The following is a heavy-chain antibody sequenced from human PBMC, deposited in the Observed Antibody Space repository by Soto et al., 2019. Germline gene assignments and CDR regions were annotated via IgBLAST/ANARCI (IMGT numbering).Heavy chain of an antibody. Sequence: GGSLRLSCAASGFTFSSYEMNWVRQAPGKGLEWVSYISSSGRTIYYADSVKGRFTISRDNAKNSLYLQMNSLRAEDTAVYYCARPSHYDSSGYFPEDDAFDIWGQGTMVTVSS. J-gene: IGHJ3*02. D-gene: IGHD3-22*01. V-gene: IGHV3-48*03. CDR3: ARPSHYDSSGYFPEDDAFDI. CDR2: ISSSGRTI. CDR1: GFTFSSYE.